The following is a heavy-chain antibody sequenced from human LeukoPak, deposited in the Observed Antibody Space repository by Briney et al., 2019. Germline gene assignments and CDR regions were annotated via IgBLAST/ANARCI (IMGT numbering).Heavy chain of an antibody. CDR2: INHSGST. D-gene: IGHD3-22*01. Sequence: SETLSLTCAVYGGSFSGYYWSWIRQPPGKGLEWIVEINHSGSTNYNPSLKSRVTISVDTSKNQFSLKLSSVTAADTAVYYCARGKVTYYYDSSGYYYAPFDYWGQGALVTVSS. J-gene: IGHJ4*02. CDR3: ARGKVTYYYDSSGYYYAPFDY. CDR1: GGSFSGYY. V-gene: IGHV4-34*01.